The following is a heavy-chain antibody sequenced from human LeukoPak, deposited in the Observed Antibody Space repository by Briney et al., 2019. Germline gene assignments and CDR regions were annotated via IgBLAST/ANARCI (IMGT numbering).Heavy chain of an antibody. CDR1: GYSFTNYW. D-gene: IGHD2-15*01. V-gene: IGHV5-51*01. CDR3: ARQEYCSGASCYTWFDP. Sequence: GESLKISCKGSGYSFTNYWIGWVRQMSGKGLEWMGIIYPGDSDTRYSPSFQGQVTISADESISTTYLQWTSLKASDTAMYYCARQEYCSGASCYTWFDPWGQGTLVTVSS. J-gene: IGHJ5*02. CDR2: IYPGDSDT.